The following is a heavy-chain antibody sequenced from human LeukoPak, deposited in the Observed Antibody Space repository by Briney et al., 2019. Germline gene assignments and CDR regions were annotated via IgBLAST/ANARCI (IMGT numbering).Heavy chain of an antibody. J-gene: IGHJ4*02. D-gene: IGHD1-26*01. CDR1: GGTFSNYA. Sequence: SVKVSCKASGGTFSNYAISWVRQAPGQGLEWMGGIIPIFGTANFAQKFQGRVTITADESTSTAYMELSSLRSEDTAVYYCAKDGGIVGATIFFDYWGQGTLVTVSS. CDR3: AKDGGIVGATIFFDY. CDR2: IIPIFGTA. V-gene: IGHV1-69*01.